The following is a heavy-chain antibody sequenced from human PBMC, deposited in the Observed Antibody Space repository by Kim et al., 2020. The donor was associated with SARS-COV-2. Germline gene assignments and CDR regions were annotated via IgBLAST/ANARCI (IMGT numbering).Heavy chain of an antibody. J-gene: IGHJ4*02. D-gene: IGHD3-22*01. CDR2: IKSKTDGGTT. Sequence: GGSLRLSCAASGFTFSNAWMSWVRQAPGKGLEWVGRIKSKTDGGTTDYAAPVKGRFTISRDDSKNTLYLQMNSLKTEDTAVYYCTTDYYDSLGSYYFDYWGQGTLVTVSS. V-gene: IGHV3-15*01. CDR3: TTDYYDSLGSYYFDY. CDR1: GFTFSNAW.